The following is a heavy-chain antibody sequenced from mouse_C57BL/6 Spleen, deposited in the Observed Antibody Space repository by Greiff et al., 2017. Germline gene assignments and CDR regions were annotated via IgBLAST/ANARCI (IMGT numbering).Heavy chain of an antibody. CDR3: ARRIYDGYYGYAMDY. D-gene: IGHD2-3*01. Sequence: QVQLQQSGAELVRPGASVKLSCKASGYTFTDYYINWVKQRPGQGLEWIARIYPGSGNTYYNEKLKGKATLTAEKSSSTAYMQLSSLTSEDSAVYFCARRIYDGYYGYAMDYWGQGTSVTVSS. J-gene: IGHJ4*01. CDR2: IYPGSGNT. V-gene: IGHV1-76*01. CDR1: GYTFTDYY.